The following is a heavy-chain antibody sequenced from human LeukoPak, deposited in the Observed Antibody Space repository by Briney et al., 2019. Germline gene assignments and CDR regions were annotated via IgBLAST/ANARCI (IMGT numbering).Heavy chain of an antibody. V-gene: IGHV1-18*01. D-gene: IGHD6-13*01. Sequence: ASVKVSCKASGYTLTSYGISWVRQAPGRGLEWMGWISAYNGNTNYAQKLQGRVTMTTDTSTSTAYMELRSLRSDDTAVYYCARVVEQQLVRGLDWFDPWGQGTLVTVSS. CDR3: ARVVEQQLVRGLDWFDP. J-gene: IGHJ5*02. CDR2: ISAYNGNT. CDR1: GYTLTSYG.